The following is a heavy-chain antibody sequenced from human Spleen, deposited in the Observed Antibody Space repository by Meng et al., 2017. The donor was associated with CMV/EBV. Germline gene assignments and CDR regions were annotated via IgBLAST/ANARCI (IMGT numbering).Heavy chain of an antibody. J-gene: IGHJ6*02. D-gene: IGHD2-2*01. CDR1: GFSLGDFD. V-gene: IGHV3-21*01. CDR2: ISSSSSYI. CDR3: ASLIVVVPAARESYYYYGMDV. Sequence: GESLKISCAASGFSLGDFDMNWVRQAPGKGLEWVSSISSSSSYIYYADSVKGRFTISRDNAKNSLYLQMNSLRAEDTAVYYCASLIVVVPAARESYYYYGMDVWGQGTTVTVSS.